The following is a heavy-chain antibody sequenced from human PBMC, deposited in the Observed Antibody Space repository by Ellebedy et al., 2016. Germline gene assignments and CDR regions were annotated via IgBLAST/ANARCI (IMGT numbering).Heavy chain of an antibody. D-gene: IGHD3-10*01. CDR3: ARASMVRGVTWYFQH. V-gene: IGHV4-59*01. CDR1: GGSFSGYY. CDR2: IYYSGST. J-gene: IGHJ1*01. Sequence: SETLSLXXAVYGGSFSGYYWSWIRQPPGKGLEWIGYIYYSGSTNYNPSLKSRVTISVDTSKNQFSLKLSSVTAADTAVYYCARASMVRGVTWYFQHWGQGTLVTVSS.